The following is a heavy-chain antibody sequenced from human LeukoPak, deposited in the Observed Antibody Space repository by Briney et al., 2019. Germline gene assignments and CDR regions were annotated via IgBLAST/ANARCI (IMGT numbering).Heavy chain of an antibody. CDR1: GYTFASYD. D-gene: IGHD6-19*01. V-gene: IGHV1-2*04. J-gene: IGHJ3*02. Sequence: ASVKVSCKASGYTFASYDINWVRQATGQGLEWMGWINPNSGGTNYAQKFQGWVTMTRDTSISTAYMELSRLRSDDTAVYYCARAASPAVAGPTDAFDIWGQGTMVTVSS. CDR3: ARAASPAVAGPTDAFDI. CDR2: INPNSGGT.